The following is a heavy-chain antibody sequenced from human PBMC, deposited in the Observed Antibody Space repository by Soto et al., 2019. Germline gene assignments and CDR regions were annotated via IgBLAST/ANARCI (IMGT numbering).Heavy chain of an antibody. CDR1: GFTFSSYG. Sequence: GGSLRLSCAASGFTFSSYGMHWVRQAPGKGLEWVAVIWYDGSNKYYADSVKGRFTISRDNSKNTLYLQMNSLRAEDTAVYYCAREESMVRGLTFDYWGQGTLVTVSS. CDR3: AREESMVRGLTFDY. V-gene: IGHV3-33*01. D-gene: IGHD3-10*01. J-gene: IGHJ4*02. CDR2: IWYDGSNK.